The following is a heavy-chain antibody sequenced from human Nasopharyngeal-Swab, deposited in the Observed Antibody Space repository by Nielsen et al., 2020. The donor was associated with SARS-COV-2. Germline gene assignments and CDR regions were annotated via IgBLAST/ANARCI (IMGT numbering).Heavy chain of an antibody. J-gene: IGHJ2*01. Sequence: GESLKISCTASGFTFGDYAMSWVRQAPGKGLEWVGFIRSKAYGGTTEYAASVKGRFTITRDDSKSIAYLQMNSLKTEDTAVYYCTPMTTSIAWYLDLWGRGTLVTVSS. CDR1: GFTFGDYA. CDR2: IRSKAYGGTT. V-gene: IGHV3-49*04. CDR3: TPMTTSIAWYLDL. D-gene: IGHD4-11*01.